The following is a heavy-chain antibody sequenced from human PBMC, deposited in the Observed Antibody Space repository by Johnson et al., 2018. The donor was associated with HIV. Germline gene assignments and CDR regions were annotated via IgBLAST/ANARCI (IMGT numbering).Heavy chain of an antibody. CDR1: GFTFSSYA. CDR3: AKDFCVGDILNSRGAFDI. CDR2: ISYDGSNK. V-gene: IGHV3-30*04. J-gene: IGHJ3*02. D-gene: IGHD1-7*01. Sequence: QVQLVESGGGVVQPGRSLRLSCAASGFTFSSYAMHWVRQAPGKGLKWVAVISYDGSNKYYADSVKGRFSISRDNAKNSLYLQMNSLRSEDTALYYCAKDFCVGDILNSRGAFDIWGQGTMVTVSS.